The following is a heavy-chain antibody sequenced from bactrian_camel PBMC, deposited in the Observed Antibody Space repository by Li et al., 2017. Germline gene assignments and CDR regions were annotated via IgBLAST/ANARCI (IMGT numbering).Heavy chain of an antibody. Sequence: VQLVESGGGLVQPGGSLRLSCVASGFRFMDCEMSWVRQAPGKGLEWVSRTDWSGRSTYYADSVKGRLTISRDNAENTLYLQLNSLKTEDTAMYYCATALSYYYTYEYNYWGQGTQVTVS. V-gene: IGHV3S40*01. D-gene: IGHD2*01. J-gene: IGHJ4*01. CDR3: ATALSYYYTYEYNY. CDR1: GFRFMDCE. CDR2: TDWSGRST.